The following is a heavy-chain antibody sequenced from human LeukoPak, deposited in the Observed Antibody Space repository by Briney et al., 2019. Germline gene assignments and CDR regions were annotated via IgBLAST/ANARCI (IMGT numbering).Heavy chain of an antibody. J-gene: IGHJ4*02. CDR2: IYYSGST. CDR3: ARVRDGYRGTFDY. CDR1: GGSISSSSYY. V-gene: IGHV4-39*07. D-gene: IGHD5-24*01. Sequence: PSETLSLTCTVSGGSISSSSYYWGWIRLPPGKGLEWIGSIYYSGSTYYNPSLKSRVTISVDTSKNQFSLKLSSVTAADTAVYYCARVRDGYRGTFDYWGQGTLVTVSS.